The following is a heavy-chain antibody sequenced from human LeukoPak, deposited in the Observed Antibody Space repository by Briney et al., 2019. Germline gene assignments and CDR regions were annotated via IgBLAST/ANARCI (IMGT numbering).Heavy chain of an antibody. V-gene: IGHV5-51*01. CDR1: GYSFTSYW. J-gene: IGHJ4*02. CDR3: ARRGSCGGDCYWFDY. CDR2: IYPGDSDT. D-gene: IGHD2-21*02. Sequence: GESLKISCKGSGYSFTSYWIGWVRQMPGKGLEWMGIIYPGDSDTRYSPSFQGQVTISADKSISTAYLQWSSLKASDTAMYYCARRGSCGGDCYWFDYWGQGTLVTVSS.